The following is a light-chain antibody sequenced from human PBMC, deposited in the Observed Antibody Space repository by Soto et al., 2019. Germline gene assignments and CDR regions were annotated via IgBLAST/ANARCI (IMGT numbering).Light chain of an antibody. V-gene: IGKV3-20*01. J-gene: IGKJ1*01. CDR2: GAS. Sequence: EIVLTQSPGTLSLSPGERATLSCRASQSVSNRYLAWYQQRPGQAPRLLIYGASTRSTGIPYRFSGSGSGTDFTLTISGLEPEDFAVYFCQQYFSSPWTFGQGTKVEIK. CDR3: QQYFSSPWT. CDR1: QSVSNRY.